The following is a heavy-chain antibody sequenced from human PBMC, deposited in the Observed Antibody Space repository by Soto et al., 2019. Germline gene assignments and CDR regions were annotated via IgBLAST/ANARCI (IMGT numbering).Heavy chain of an antibody. V-gene: IGHV1-8*01. Sequence: GASVKVSCKASGYTFTSYDINWVRQATGQGLEWLGWMNPNSGNTGYAQKFQGRVTMTRNTSISTAYMELSRLRSDDTAVYYCAREELDIVLVPAAKHYGMDVWGQGTTVTVSS. D-gene: IGHD2-2*01. J-gene: IGHJ6*02. CDR1: GYTFTSYD. CDR2: MNPNSGNT. CDR3: AREELDIVLVPAAKHYGMDV.